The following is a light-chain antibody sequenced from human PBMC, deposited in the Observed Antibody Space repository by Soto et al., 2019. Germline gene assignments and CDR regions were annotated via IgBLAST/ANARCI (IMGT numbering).Light chain of an antibody. Sequence: QSVLTQPPSVSAAPGQMVTISCSGSSSNIGINYVSWYQQLPGTGPKFLIYDNNKRPSGIPDRFSGSKSGTSATLGITGLQTGDEADYYCGTWDSSLSEAVFGGGTQLTVL. CDR2: DNN. J-gene: IGLJ7*01. CDR1: SSNIGINY. CDR3: GTWDSSLSEAV. V-gene: IGLV1-51*01.